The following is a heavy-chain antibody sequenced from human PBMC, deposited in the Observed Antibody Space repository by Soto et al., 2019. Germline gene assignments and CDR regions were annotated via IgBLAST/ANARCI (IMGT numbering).Heavy chain of an antibody. CDR3: ARGPGYYFDY. Sequence: GGSLRLSCAASGFTFSSYAMHWVRQAPGKGLEYVSAISSNGGSTYYANSVKGRFTISRDNSRNTLYLQMGSLRAEDMAVYYCARGPGYYFDYWGQGTLVTVS. J-gene: IGHJ4*02. CDR2: ISSNGGST. V-gene: IGHV3-64*01. CDR1: GFTFSSYA.